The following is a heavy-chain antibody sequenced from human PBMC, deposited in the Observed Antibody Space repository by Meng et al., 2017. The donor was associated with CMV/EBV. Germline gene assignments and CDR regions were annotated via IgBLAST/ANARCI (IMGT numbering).Heavy chain of an antibody. CDR1: GFTFSSYS. V-gene: IGHV3-21*01. D-gene: IGHD6-13*01. CDR2: ISSSSSYI. Sequence: GESLKISCAASGFTFSSYSINWVRQAPGKGLEWVSSISSSSSYIYYADSVKGRFTISRDNAKNSLYLQMNSLRAEDTAVYYCARDRGSSSWYINYYYGMDVWGQGTTVTVSS. J-gene: IGHJ6*02. CDR3: ARDRGSSSWYINYYYGMDV.